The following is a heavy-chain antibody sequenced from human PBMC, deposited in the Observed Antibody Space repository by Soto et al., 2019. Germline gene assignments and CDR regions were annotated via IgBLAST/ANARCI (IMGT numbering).Heavy chain of an antibody. CDR2: IYYSGST. D-gene: IGHD3-3*01. Sequence: QLQLQESGPGLVKPSETLSLTCTVSGGSISSSSYYWGWIRQPPGKGLEWIGSIYYSGSTYYNPSLKSRVTISVDTSKNQFSLKLSSVTAADTAVYYCASAYYDFWSGYSCYFDYWGQGTLVTVSS. V-gene: IGHV4-39*01. CDR1: GGSISSSSYY. CDR3: ASAYYDFWSGYSCYFDY. J-gene: IGHJ4*02.